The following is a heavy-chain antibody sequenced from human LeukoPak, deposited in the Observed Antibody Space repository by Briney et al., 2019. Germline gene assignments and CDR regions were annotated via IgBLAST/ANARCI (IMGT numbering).Heavy chain of an antibody. CDR2: ISGSGGDT. Sequence: GGSLRLSCAASGFTFSSYGMHWVRQAPGKGPEWVSAISGSGGDTYYADSVKGRFTISRDNSKNTLYLQMNSLRAEDTAVYYCAKKGATTGDFDYWGQGTLVTVSS. D-gene: IGHD1-26*01. CDR3: AKKGATTGDFDY. V-gene: IGHV3-23*01. J-gene: IGHJ4*02. CDR1: GFTFSSYG.